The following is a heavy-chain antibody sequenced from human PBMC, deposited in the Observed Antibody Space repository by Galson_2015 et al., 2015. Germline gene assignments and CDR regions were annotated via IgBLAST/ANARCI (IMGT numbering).Heavy chain of an antibody. D-gene: IGHD6-19*01. Sequence: SLRLSCAASGFTVTSNFMCWVRQAPGKGLEWVSLIYGGGGTYYADSVKGRFTISRDISKNTLYLQMNSLKAEDTAVYYCTSPGIIVAGTTDFQHWGQGTLVTVSS. V-gene: IGHV3-53*01. CDR3: TSPGIIVAGTTDFQH. CDR1: GFTVTSNF. J-gene: IGHJ1*01. CDR2: IYGGGGT.